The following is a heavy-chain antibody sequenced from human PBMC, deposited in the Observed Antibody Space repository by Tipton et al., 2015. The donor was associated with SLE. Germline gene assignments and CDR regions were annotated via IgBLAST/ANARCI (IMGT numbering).Heavy chain of an antibody. Sequence: TLSLTCTVSGGSISSTYYWAWIRQLPGKGLEWIGSWSNFYNPSLKSQITISIATSKNHFSLKLSSVTAADTAVYYCARQFIQYLADTFDNWGQGTLVTVSS. CDR1: GGSISSTYY. V-gene: IGHV4-39*01. J-gene: IGHJ4*02. CDR3: ARQFIQYLADTFDN. D-gene: IGHD4-11*01. CDR2: WSN.